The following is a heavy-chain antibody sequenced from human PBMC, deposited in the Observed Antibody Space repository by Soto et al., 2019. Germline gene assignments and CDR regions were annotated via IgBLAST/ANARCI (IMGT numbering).Heavy chain of an antibody. CDR3: RQSRSSRPDYSYRMDV. CDR2: ISGSGGST. Sequence: EVQLLESGGGLVQPGGSLRLSCADSGVTFSNYAMSWVRQAPGKGLEWVSAISGSGGSTHYADSVKGRFTISRDNSKNTLVLQMNSLRAEDTAVYYCRQSRSSRPDYSYRMDVWGQGTTVTVSS. D-gene: IGHD2-2*01. J-gene: IGHJ6*02. V-gene: IGHV3-23*01. CDR1: GVTFSNYA.